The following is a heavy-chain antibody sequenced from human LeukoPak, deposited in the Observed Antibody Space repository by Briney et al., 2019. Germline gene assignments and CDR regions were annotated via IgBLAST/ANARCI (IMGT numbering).Heavy chain of an antibody. J-gene: IGHJ4*02. CDR3: ARDLPVGGSYYLGY. V-gene: IGHV3-30-3*01. D-gene: IGHD1-26*01. Sequence: GGSLRLSCAASGFTFSSYAMHWVRQAPGKGLEWVAVISYDGSNKYYADSVKGRFTISRDNSKNTLYLQMNSLRAEDTAVYYCARDLPVGGSYYLGYWGQGTLVTVSS. CDR1: GFTFSSYA. CDR2: ISYDGSNK.